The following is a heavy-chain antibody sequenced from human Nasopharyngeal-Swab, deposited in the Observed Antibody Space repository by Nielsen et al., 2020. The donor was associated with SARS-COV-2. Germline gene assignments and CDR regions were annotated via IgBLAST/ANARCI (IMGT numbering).Heavy chain of an antibody. J-gene: IGHJ4*02. D-gene: IGHD6-13*01. Sequence: ASVKVSCKVSGYTLTELSMHWVRQAPGKGLEWMGGFDPEDGETIYAQKFQGRVTMTRNTSISTAYMELSSLRSEDTAVYYCARGNPGSIAAAEVFDYWGQGTLVTVSS. V-gene: IGHV1-24*01. CDR2: FDPEDGET. CDR1: GYTLTELS. CDR3: ARGNPGSIAAAEVFDY.